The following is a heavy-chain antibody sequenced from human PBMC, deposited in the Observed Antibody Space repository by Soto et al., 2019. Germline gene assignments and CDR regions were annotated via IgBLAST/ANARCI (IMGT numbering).Heavy chain of an antibody. CDR3: AKTANGWFSAFDI. Sequence: PXXSLRLSCAASGFTFSSYAMSWVPQAPGKGLEWVSAISGSGGTTYYADSVKGRFTFSRDNSKNTLYLQMNSLRAEDTAVYYCAKTANGWFSAFDIWGQGTMVTVSS. CDR1: GFTFSSYA. CDR2: ISGSGGTT. D-gene: IGHD6-19*01. V-gene: IGHV3-23*01. J-gene: IGHJ3*02.